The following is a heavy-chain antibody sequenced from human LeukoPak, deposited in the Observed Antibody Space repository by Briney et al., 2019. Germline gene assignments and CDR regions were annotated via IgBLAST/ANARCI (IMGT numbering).Heavy chain of an antibody. CDR2: ISAGGGST. V-gene: IGHV3-23*01. Sequence: GGSLRLSCAASGFTFSSFAMSWVRRAPGKGLEWVSAISAGGGSTDYADSVKGRFIISRDNSKNTLYLQMNSLRAEDTAVYYCAPRGGWNAFDIWGQGTMVTVSS. CDR1: GFTFSSFA. CDR3: APRGGWNAFDI. D-gene: IGHD6-19*01. J-gene: IGHJ3*02.